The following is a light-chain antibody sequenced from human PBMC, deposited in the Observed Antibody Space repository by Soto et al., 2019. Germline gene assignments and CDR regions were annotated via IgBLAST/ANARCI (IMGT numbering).Light chain of an antibody. Sequence: DIQMTQSPSSLSASIGDRLTITCRASQSVTSNLNWYQQKFGETPKLLMYAASNLQGGVPSRFSGSGSGTDFTLTISSLQPEDFATYYSQQYYSSPYTFGQGTKL. CDR2: AAS. CDR1: QSVTSN. V-gene: IGKV1-39*01. CDR3: QQYYSSPYT. J-gene: IGKJ2*01.